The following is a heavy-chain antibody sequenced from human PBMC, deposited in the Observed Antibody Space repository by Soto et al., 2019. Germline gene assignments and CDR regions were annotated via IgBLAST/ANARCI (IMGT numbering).Heavy chain of an antibody. J-gene: IGHJ4*02. CDR1: GGYISDNTW. Sequence: QVQLRESGPGLVKPSETLSLTCAVSGGYISDNTWWTWVRQPPGKGLEWIGEIYHSGATNYNPSLKSRVAMSVDRSKNQFSLMLNFVTAADTAVYYCSRGGTGFLEYWGQGTPVTVSS. D-gene: IGHD1-1*01. CDR3: SRGGTGFLEY. V-gene: IGHV4-4*02. CDR2: IYHSGAT.